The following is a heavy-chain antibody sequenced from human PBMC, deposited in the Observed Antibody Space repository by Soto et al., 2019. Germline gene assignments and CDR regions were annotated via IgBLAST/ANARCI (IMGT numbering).Heavy chain of an antibody. CDR3: TTEWGVTTDSQYYYMDV. CDR1: GFTFSNAW. CDR2: IKSKTDGGTT. Sequence: GGSLRLSCAASGFTFSNAWMSWVRQAPGKGLEWVGRIKSKTDGGTTVYAAPVKGRFTISRDDSKNTLYLQMNSLKTEDTAVYYCTTEWGVTTDSQYYYMDVWGKGTTVTVSS. V-gene: IGHV3-15*01. D-gene: IGHD4-17*01. J-gene: IGHJ6*03.